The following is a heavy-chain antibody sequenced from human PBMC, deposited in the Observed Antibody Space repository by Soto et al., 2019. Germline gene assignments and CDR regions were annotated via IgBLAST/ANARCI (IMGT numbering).Heavy chain of an antibody. D-gene: IGHD4-17*01. CDR3: AHPRGYGVFDAYDF. CDR1: GFTFDTYA. J-gene: IGHJ3*01. CDR2: ISGSGSDT. Sequence: LRLSCAASGFTFDTYAMSWVRQAPGKGLEWVSAISGSGSDTYHADSVKGRFTISRDNSISTLYLQMDSLRTEDTAVHYCAHPRGYGVFDAYDFWGQGAMVTVSS. V-gene: IGHV3-23*01.